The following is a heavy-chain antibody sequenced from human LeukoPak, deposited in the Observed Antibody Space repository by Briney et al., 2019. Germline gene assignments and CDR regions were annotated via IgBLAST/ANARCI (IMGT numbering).Heavy chain of an antibody. V-gene: IGHV3-74*01. J-gene: IGHJ4*02. CDR1: EFSVGSNY. CDR2: INSDGSST. CDR3: ARVFGFWSGYYS. D-gene: IGHD3-3*01. Sequence: GGSLRLSCAASEFSVGSNYMTWVRQAPGKGLEWVSRINSDGSSTSYADSVKGRFTISRDNAKNTLYLQMNSLRAEDTAVYYCARVFGFWSGYYSWGQGTLVTVSS.